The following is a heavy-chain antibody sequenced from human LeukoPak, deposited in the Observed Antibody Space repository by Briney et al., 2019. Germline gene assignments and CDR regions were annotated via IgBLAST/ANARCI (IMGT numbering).Heavy chain of an antibody. CDR1: GGSFSGYY. D-gene: IGHD3-22*01. CDR2: INHSGST. CDR3: ARGMSGYYYGYAFDI. J-gene: IGHJ3*02. V-gene: IGHV4-34*01. Sequence: KSSETLSLTCAVYGGSFSGYYWSWIRQPPGKGLEWIGEINHSGSTNYNPSLKSRVTISVDTSKNQFSLKLSSVTAADTAVYYCARGMSGYYYGYAFDIWGQGTMVTVSS.